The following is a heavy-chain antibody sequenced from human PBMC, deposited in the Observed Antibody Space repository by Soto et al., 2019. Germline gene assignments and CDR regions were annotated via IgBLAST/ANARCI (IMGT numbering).Heavy chain of an antibody. CDR1: GGTFSSYT. CDR3: ASPNPQRGPGFLLDY. J-gene: IGHJ4*02. CDR2: IIPILGIT. Sequence: GASVKVSCKASGGTFSSYTISWVRQAPGQGLEWMGRIIPILGITNYAQKFQGRVTITADKSTSTAYMELSSLRSEDTAVYYCASPNPQRGPGFLLDYWGQGTLVTVSS. D-gene: IGHD2-21*01. V-gene: IGHV1-69*02.